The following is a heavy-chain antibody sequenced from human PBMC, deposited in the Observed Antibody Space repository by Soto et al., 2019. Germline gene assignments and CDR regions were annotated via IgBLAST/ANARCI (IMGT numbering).Heavy chain of an antibody. J-gene: IGHJ6*02. CDR1: GYSFTNYW. D-gene: IGHD3-10*01. Sequence: PGESLKISCKGSGYSFTNYWIGWVRQMPGRGLEWMGIIYPGDSDIRYSPSFQGQVTISADKSISTAYLQWNSLKASDTAMYFCARPYGPYYYYGMDVWGQGTTVTVSS. CDR3: ARPYGPYYYYGMDV. V-gene: IGHV5-51*01. CDR2: IYPGDSDI.